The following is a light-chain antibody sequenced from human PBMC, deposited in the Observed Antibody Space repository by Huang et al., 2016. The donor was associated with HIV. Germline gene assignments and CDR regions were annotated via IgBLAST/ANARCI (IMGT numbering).Light chain of an antibody. CDR3: QQYNKWSPEYT. CDR2: AAS. CDR1: QSVNTN. V-gene: IGKV3-15*01. J-gene: IGKJ2*01. Sequence: VMMSQSPATLAASPGERVTLSCGASQSVNTNLAWYQQKPGQPPRLLIDAASTRATGVPARFAGSGSETEFTLTIDSLQSDDFAVYYCQQYNKWSPEYTFGQGTRLEIK.